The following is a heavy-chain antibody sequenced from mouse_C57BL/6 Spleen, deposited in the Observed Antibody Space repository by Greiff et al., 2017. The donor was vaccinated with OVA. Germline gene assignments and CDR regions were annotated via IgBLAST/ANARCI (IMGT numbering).Heavy chain of an antibody. V-gene: IGHV1-26*01. J-gene: IGHJ2*01. Sequence: VQLQQSGPELVKPGASVKISCKASGYTFTDYYMNWVKQSPGKSLEWIGDINPNNGGTSYNQKFKGKATLTVDKSSSTAYMELRSLTSEDSAVYYCASDYYGSSYGSFDYWGQGTTLTVSS. CDR1: GYTFTDYY. D-gene: IGHD1-1*01. CDR3: ASDYYGSSYGSFDY. CDR2: INPNNGGT.